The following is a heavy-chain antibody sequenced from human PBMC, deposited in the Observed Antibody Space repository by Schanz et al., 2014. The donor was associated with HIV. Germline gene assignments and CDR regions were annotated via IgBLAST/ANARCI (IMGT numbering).Heavy chain of an antibody. J-gene: IGHJ3*02. Sequence: QVQLVESGGRVVQPGRSLRLSCAASGFTFTTYGMHWVRQTPGKGLEWGPVRSYDGSNKYYADSVKGRFTISRDNSKNTLYLQMNSLRAEDTAVYYCAKDGSWEAFDAFDIWGQGTMVTVSS. CDR3: AKDGSWEAFDAFDI. V-gene: IGHV3-30*18. D-gene: IGHD1-26*01. CDR2: RSYDGSNK. CDR1: GFTFTTYG.